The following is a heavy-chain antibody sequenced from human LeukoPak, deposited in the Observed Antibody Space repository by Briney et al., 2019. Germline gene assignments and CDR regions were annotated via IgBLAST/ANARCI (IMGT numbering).Heavy chain of an antibody. CDR1: GFTFSSYS. CDR2: ISSSSSYI. D-gene: IGHD6-25*01. Sequence: GGSLRLSCAASGFTFSSYSMHWVRQAPGKGLEWVSSISSSSSYIYYADSVKGRFTISRDNAKNSLYLQMNSLRAGDTAVYYCARATNRSGTDFDYWGQGTLVTVSS. CDR3: ARATNRSGTDFDY. J-gene: IGHJ4*02. V-gene: IGHV3-21*01.